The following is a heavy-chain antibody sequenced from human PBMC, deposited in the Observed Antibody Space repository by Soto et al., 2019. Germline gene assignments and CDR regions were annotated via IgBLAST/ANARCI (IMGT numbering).Heavy chain of an antibody. D-gene: IGHD1-26*01. V-gene: IGHV4-31*03. Sequence: QVQLQESGPGLVKPSQTLSLTCTVSGGSISSGGYYWSWIRQHPGKGLEWIGYIYYSGSTYYNPSLKSRVTISVDTSKNQCSLKLSSVTAADTAVYYCARARERSNWYFDLWGRGTLVTVSS. CDR3: ARARERSNWYFDL. J-gene: IGHJ2*01. CDR1: GGSISSGGYY. CDR2: IYYSGST.